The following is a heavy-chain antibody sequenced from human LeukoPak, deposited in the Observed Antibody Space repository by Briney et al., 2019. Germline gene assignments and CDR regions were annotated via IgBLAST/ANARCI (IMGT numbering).Heavy chain of an antibody. CDR1: GFTVNSNY. J-gene: IGHJ4*02. CDR3: ARAGSSSKQYYFDS. Sequence: GGSLRLSCAASGFTVNSNYMSWVRQAPGKGLEWVSVIYSDGSTYYADSVKGRFTISRDNPKNTLYLQMNSLRAEDTAVYYCARAGSSSKQYYFDSWGQGTLVTVSS. D-gene: IGHD6-13*01. V-gene: IGHV3-53*01. CDR2: IYSDGST.